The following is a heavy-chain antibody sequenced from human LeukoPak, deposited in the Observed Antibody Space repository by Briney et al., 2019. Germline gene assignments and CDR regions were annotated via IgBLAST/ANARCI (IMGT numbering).Heavy chain of an antibody. CDR3: AKEDSSGYYFGVEKDAFDI. CDR2: INISGGST. V-gene: IGHV1-46*01. Sequence: ASVKLSFTASGYTFTSYNMHLVRQAPGQGLEWMGIINISGGSTSYEQKFQGRVTMTRDMSTSAVFMELSSLRTEDTAVYYCAKEDSSGYYFGVEKDAFDIWGQGTMVTVSS. D-gene: IGHD3-22*01. CDR1: GYTFTSYN. J-gene: IGHJ3*02.